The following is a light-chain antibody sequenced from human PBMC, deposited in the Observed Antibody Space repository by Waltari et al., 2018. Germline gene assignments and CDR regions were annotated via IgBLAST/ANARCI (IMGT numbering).Light chain of an antibody. Sequence: QSVLTQPPSASGTPGQRITISCSGSNSNIGSNVVDWYQQLPGTAPKLVLHSNYQRPSGVPARFSGSKSGSSASLAISGLQSEDEADYHCAAWDNSLNGLYVFGTGTKVTVL. CDR2: SNY. J-gene: IGLJ1*01. CDR1: NSNIGSNV. V-gene: IGLV1-44*01. CDR3: AAWDNSLNGLYV.